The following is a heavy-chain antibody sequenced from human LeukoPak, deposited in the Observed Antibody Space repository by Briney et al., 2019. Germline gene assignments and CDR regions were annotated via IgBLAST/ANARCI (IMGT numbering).Heavy chain of an antibody. Sequence: PGASLSLSCACSGFSISCFAISLLRQAPGKRVGMVSIIHSGGTNTFSADFVKGRITISRDDSKNIQILEISMLTHEDAVSHFCAKRITEAAGIYFAAWSQATLVTV. CDR1: GFSISCFA. V-gene: IGHV3-23*03. CDR2: IHSGGTNT. CDR3: AKRITEAAGIYFAA. D-gene: IGHD6-19*01. J-gene: IGHJ4*02.